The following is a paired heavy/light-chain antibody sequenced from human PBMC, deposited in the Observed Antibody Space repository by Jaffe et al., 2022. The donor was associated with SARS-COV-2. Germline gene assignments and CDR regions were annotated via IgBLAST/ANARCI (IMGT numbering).Light chain of an antibody. V-gene: IGLV2-14*03. CDR3: SSYTTSNTYV. CDR2: DVS. Sequence: QSALTQPASVSGSPGQSITISCTGTTSDIGSSNFVSWYQHHPGKAPKLIIYDVSNRPSGVSSRFSGSKSGYTASLTISGLQAEDETDYYCSSYTTSNTYVFGGGTKLTVL. J-gene: IGLJ3*02. CDR1: TSDIGSSNF.
Heavy chain of an antibody. CDR2: IVVARGST. D-gene: IGHD3-16*01. V-gene: IGHV1-58*01. CDR1: GFNFFTSA. J-gene: IGHJ4*02. Sequence: QMQLVQSGPEVKKPGTSVKVSCKASGFNFFTSAVQWVRQARGQPLESIGWIVVARGSTNYAESFQERATITRDMSTSTVYMELSSLRSEDTAVYYCAAIVDGAYRDSWGQGTQVTVSS. CDR3: AAIVDGAYRDS.